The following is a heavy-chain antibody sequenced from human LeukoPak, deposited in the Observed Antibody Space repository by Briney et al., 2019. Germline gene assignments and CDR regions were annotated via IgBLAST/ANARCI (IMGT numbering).Heavy chain of an antibody. V-gene: IGHV4-39*07. CDR2: IYYSGST. CDR3: AIRGIAAAGKFSDYYYYMDV. D-gene: IGHD6-13*01. J-gene: IGHJ6*03. Sequence: PSETLSLTCTVSGGSISSSSYYWGWVRQPPGKGLEWIGSIYYSGSTYYNPSLKSRVTISVDTSKNQFSLKLSSVTAADTAVYYCAIRGIAAAGKFSDYYYYMDVWGKGTTVTVSS. CDR1: GGSISSSSYY.